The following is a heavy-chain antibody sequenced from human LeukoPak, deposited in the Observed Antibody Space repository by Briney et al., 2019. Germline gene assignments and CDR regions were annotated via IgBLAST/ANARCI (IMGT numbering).Heavy chain of an antibody. D-gene: IGHD3-9*01. Sequence: SETLSLTCTVSGGSISSYYWSWIRQPAGKGLEWIGRIHTSGSTNYNPSLKSRVTMSVDTSKNQFSLKLSSVTAADTAVYYCARGKGYDILTGAPVHAFDIWGQGTMVTVSS. CDR2: IHTSGST. CDR1: GGSISSYY. J-gene: IGHJ3*02. V-gene: IGHV4-4*07. CDR3: ARGKGYDILTGAPVHAFDI.